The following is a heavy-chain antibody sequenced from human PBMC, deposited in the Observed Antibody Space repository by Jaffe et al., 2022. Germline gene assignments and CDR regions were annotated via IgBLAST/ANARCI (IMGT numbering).Heavy chain of an antibody. Sequence: QVQLVQSGAEVKKPGASVKVSCKASGYTFTSYGISWVRQAPGQGLEWMGWISAYNGNTNYAQKLQGRVTMTTDTSTSTAYMELRSLRSDDTAVYYCARDRRGYCSGGSCYSYWFDPWGQGTLVTVSS. V-gene: IGHV1-18*01. CDR1: GYTFTSYG. D-gene: IGHD2-15*01. CDR2: ISAYNGNT. CDR3: ARDRRGYCSGGSCYSYWFDP. J-gene: IGHJ5*02.